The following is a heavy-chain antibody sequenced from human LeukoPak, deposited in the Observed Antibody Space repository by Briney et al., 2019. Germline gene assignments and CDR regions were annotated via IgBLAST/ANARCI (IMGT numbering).Heavy chain of an antibody. D-gene: IGHD6-19*01. CDR3: ARGQWLGHDAFDI. V-gene: IGHV3-23*01. Sequence: GGSLRLSCAASGLTFSSYAMNWVRQAPGKGLEWVSAISGSGGNTYYADSVKGRFTISRDNSKNTLYLQMNSLRSEDTAVYYCARGQWLGHDAFDIWGLGTMVTVSS. CDR2: ISGSGGNT. CDR1: GLTFSSYA. J-gene: IGHJ3*02.